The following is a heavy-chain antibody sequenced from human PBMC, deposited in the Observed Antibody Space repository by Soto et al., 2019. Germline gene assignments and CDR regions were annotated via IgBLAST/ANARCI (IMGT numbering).Heavy chain of an antibody. D-gene: IGHD6-6*01. CDR3: ARYRWYSSSSLDY. Sequence: QVQLVESGGGVVQPGRSLRLSCAASGFTFSSYGMHWVRQAPGKGLEWVAVIWYDGSNKYYADSVKGRFTISRDNSKNTLYLQMNSLRAEDTAVYYCARYRWYSSSSLDYWGQGTLVTVSS. J-gene: IGHJ4*02. CDR1: GFTFSSYG. V-gene: IGHV3-33*01. CDR2: IWYDGSNK.